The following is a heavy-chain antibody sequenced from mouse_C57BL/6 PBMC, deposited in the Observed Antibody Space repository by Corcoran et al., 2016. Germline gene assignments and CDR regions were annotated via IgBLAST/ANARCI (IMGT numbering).Heavy chain of an antibody. V-gene: IGHV1-26*01. CDR2: INPNNGGT. Sequence: EVQLQQSGPELVKPGASVKISCKASGYTFTDYYMNWVKQSHGKSLEWIGDINPNNGGTSYNQKFKGKATLTVDKSSSTAYMELRSLTSEDSAVYYCARGGLLFAYWGQGTLVTVSA. CDR3: ARGGLLFAY. CDR1: GYTFTDYY. J-gene: IGHJ3*01. D-gene: IGHD2-10*01.